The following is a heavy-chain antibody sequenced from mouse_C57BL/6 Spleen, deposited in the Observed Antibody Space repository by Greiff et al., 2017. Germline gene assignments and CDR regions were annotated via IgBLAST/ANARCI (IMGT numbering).Heavy chain of an antibody. V-gene: IGHV3-8*01. J-gene: IGHJ1*03. CDR3: ARYDAYYGV. CDR2: ISYSGST. Sequence: VQLKESGPGLAKPSQTLSLTCSATGYSITSDYWNWIRKFPGNKLEYMGYISYSGSTYYNPSLKSRITITRDTSKTQYYLQMHSVTTEDAATDYCARYDAYYGVWGTGTTVTVSS. CDR1: GYSITSDY.